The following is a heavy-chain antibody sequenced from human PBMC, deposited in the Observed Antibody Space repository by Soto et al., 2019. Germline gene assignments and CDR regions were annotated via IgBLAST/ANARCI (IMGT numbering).Heavy chain of an antibody. CDR1: GGSISSSSYY. J-gene: IGHJ3*02. D-gene: IGHD4-17*01. Sequence: QLQLQESGPGLVKPSETLSLTCTVSGGSISSSSYYWGWIRQPPGKGLEWIGSIYYSGSTYYNPSLKSRVTISVDTSKTQFSLKLSSVTAADTAVYYCARQMPPFDYGDSPPAFDIWGQGTMVTVSS. CDR3: ARQMPPFDYGDSPPAFDI. V-gene: IGHV4-39*01. CDR2: IYYSGST.